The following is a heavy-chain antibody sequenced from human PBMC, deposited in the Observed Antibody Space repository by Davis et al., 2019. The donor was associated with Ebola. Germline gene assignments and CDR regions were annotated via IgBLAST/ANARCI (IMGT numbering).Heavy chain of an antibody. Sequence: PSETLSLTCTVSGDSINSYYWSWIRQPPGKGLEWIGHIYYSGDTNYHPSLKSRVTISVDTSKNQFSLKLTSVTAADTAVYYCARRHDFWTTYYSFDYWGQGTLVTVSS. CDR1: GDSINSYY. J-gene: IGHJ4*02. V-gene: IGHV4-59*08. D-gene: IGHD3/OR15-3a*01. CDR3: ARRHDFWTTYYSFDY. CDR2: IYYSGDT.